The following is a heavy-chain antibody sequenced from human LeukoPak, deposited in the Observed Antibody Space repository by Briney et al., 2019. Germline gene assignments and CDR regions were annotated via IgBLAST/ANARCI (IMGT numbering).Heavy chain of an antibody. CDR3: ARGFRGANWFDP. D-gene: IGHD3-10*01. J-gene: IGHJ5*02. CDR1: GFTFSSYW. CDR2: IKQDSSER. Sequence: GGSLRLSCAASGFTFSSYWMTWVRQAPGRGLEWVANIKQDSSERYYVDSVKGRFTISRDKANNSLFLQMNSLRGEDTAVYYCARGFRGANWFDPWGQGTLVTVSS. V-gene: IGHV3-7*04.